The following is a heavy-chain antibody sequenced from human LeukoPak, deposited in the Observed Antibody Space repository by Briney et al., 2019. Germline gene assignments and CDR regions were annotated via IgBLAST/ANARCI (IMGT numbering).Heavy chain of an antibody. V-gene: IGHV3-30*02. D-gene: IGHD2-2*01. CDR1: GFTFSSYG. Sequence: GGSLRLSCAASGFTFSSYGMHWVRQAPGKGLGWVAFIRYDGINKYYADSVKGRFSISRDNSKNTLYLQMNSLRPEDTAVYYCAREGDIVVVPAAKDYWGQGTLVTVSS. CDR2: IRYDGINK. J-gene: IGHJ4*02. CDR3: AREGDIVVVPAAKDY.